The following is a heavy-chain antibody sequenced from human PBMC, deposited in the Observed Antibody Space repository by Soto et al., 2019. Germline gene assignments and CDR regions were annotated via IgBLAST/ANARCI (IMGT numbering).Heavy chain of an antibody. Sequence: QVQLQQWGAGLLKPSETLSLTCAVYGGSFSVYYWTWFRQPPGKGLEWIGEISPSGTTKYIPSLKSRVTISADTSKNQFSLKVTSVTAAETAVYYCVTSLWFGTQPEIWGQGALVTVSS. CDR2: ISPSGTT. V-gene: IGHV4-34*01. CDR3: VTSLWFGTQPEI. CDR1: GGSFSVYY. D-gene: IGHD3-10*01. J-gene: IGHJ4*02.